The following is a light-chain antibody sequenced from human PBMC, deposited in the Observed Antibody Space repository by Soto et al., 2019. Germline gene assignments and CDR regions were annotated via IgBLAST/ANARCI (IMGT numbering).Light chain of an antibody. J-gene: IGKJ1*01. V-gene: IGKV1-39*01. CDR1: QSISSY. CDR3: QQSYSTPRT. CDR2: AAS. Sequence: DIQMTQSPSPLSASVGARVTITCRASQSISSYLNWYQQKPGKAPKLLIYAASSLQSGVPSRFSGSGSGTDFTPTISSLQPEDFATYYCQQSYSTPRTFGQGTKVDI.